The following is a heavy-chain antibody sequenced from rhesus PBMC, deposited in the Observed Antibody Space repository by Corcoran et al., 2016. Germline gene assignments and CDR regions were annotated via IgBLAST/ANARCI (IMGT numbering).Heavy chain of an antibody. D-gene: IGHD6-31*01. CDR1: GYTFTSYY. Sequence: QVQLVQSGAEIKQPGASVKLSCKASGYTFTSYYMHWVRQASGQGLEWIGLNSPYNGNKDYAQNFQGTVTITTDTSTSTGYMELSSLRSEDTAGYYCTRSIAAAGPLDSWGQGVVVTVSS. CDR2: NSPYNGNK. V-gene: IGHV1-180*01. CDR3: TRSIAAAGPLDS. J-gene: IGHJ6*01.